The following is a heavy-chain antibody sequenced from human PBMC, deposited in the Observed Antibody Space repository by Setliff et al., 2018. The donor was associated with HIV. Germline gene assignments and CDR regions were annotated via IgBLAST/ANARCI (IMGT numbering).Heavy chain of an antibody. D-gene: IGHD6-19*01. CDR1: SYSISSGYY. CDR2: IYHSGST. Sequence: LSLTCAVSSYSISSGYYWGWIRQPPGKGLEWIGSIYHSGSTYYNPSLKSRVTISVDTSKNQFSLKLSSVTAADTAVYYCARGLSSGWYGYWYFDLWGRGTLVTVSS. J-gene: IGHJ2*01. V-gene: IGHV4-38-2*01. CDR3: ARGLSSGWYGYWYFDL.